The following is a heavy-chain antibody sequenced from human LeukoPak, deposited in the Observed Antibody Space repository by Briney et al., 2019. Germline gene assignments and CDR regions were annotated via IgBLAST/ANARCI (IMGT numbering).Heavy chain of an antibody. Sequence: SETLSLTCTVSGGSISSYYWSCIRQPAGKGLEWIGRIYTSGSTNYNPSLKSRVTMSVDTSKNQFSLKLSSVTAADTAVYYCARDSFVVVPAAIHNDYWGQGTLVTVSS. D-gene: IGHD2-2*01. CDR2: IYTSGST. CDR3: ARDSFVVVPAAIHNDY. J-gene: IGHJ4*02. CDR1: GGSISSYY. V-gene: IGHV4-4*07.